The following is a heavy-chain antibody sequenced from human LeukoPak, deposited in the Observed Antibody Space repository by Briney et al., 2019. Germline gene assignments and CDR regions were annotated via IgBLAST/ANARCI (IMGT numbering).Heavy chain of an antibody. J-gene: IGHJ4*02. CDR3: ARGFGYSYDLDY. V-gene: IGHV4-61*02. Sequence: PSETLPLTCTVSGGSISGGSYYWSWIRQPAGKGLEWIGRIYTSGSTNYNPSLKSRVTISVDTSKNQFSLKLSSVTAADTAVYYCARGFGYSYDLDYWGQGTLVTVSS. D-gene: IGHD5-18*01. CDR1: GGSISGGSYY. CDR2: IYTSGST.